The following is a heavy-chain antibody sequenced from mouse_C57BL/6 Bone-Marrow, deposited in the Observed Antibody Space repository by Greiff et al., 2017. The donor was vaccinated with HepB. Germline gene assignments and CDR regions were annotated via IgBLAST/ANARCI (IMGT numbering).Heavy chain of an antibody. J-gene: IGHJ4*01. Sequence: EVQVVESGGGLVKPGGSLKLSCAASGFTFSSYTMSWVRQTPEKRLEWVATISGGGGNTYYPDSVKGRFTISRDNAKNTLYLQMSSLRSEDTALYYCARSYCDYYAMDDWGQGTSVTVSS. D-gene: IGHD2-10*01. CDR2: ISGGGGNT. CDR1: GFTFSSYT. V-gene: IGHV5-9*01. CDR3: ARSYCDYYAMDD.